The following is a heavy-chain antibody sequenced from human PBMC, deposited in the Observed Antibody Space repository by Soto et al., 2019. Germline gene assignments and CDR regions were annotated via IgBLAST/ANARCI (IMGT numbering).Heavy chain of an antibody. J-gene: IGHJ6*02. Sequence: GXSVKVACTASGCTLTSYDIDWGGQATGQGLEWMGWMNPNSGNTGYAQKFQCRVTMTRNTSISTAYMELSSLRSEDTAAYYCARHLRYYYYGMDVWAQGTTVTVSS. CDR2: MNPNSGNT. CDR3: ARHLRYYYYGMDV. V-gene: IGHV1-8*01. CDR1: GCTLTSYD.